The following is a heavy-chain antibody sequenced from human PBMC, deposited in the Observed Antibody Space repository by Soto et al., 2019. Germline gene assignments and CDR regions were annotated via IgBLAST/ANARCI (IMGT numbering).Heavy chain of an antibody. J-gene: IGHJ3*02. CDR3: ARLDMITFGGVIVIPGAFDI. D-gene: IGHD3-16*02. Sequence: PGESLKISCKGSGYSFTSYWIGWVRQMPGKGLEWMGIIYPGDSDTRYSPSFQGQVTISADKSISTAYLQWSSLKASDTAMYYCARLDMITFGGVIVIPGAFDIWGQGTMVTVSS. CDR1: GYSFTSYW. V-gene: IGHV5-51*01. CDR2: IYPGDSDT.